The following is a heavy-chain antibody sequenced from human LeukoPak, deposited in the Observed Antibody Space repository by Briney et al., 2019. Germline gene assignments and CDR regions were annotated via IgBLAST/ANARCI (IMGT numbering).Heavy chain of an antibody. J-gene: IGHJ4*02. D-gene: IGHD5-12*01. CDR3: AKGLLGLVATSSLDY. CDR1: GFTFSSYS. CDR2: ISYDGSNK. V-gene: IGHV3-30*18. Sequence: AGGSLRLSCAASGFTFSSYSMNWVRQAPGKGLEWVAVISYDGSNKYYADSVKGRFTISRDNSKNTLYLQMNSLRAEDTAVYYCAKGLLGLVATSSLDYWGQGTLVTISS.